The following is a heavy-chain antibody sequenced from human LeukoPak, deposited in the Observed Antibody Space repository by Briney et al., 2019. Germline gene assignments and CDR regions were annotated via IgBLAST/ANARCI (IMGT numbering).Heavy chain of an antibody. J-gene: IGHJ4*02. CDR3: ASGYYYDSSGYYSLFDY. V-gene: IGHV1-69*05. Sequence: SVKVSCXASGGTFTSYAISWVRQAPGQGLEWMGGIIPIFGTANYAQKFQGRVTITTDESTSTAYMELSSLRSEDTAVYYCASGYYYDSSGYYSLFDYWGQGTLVTVSS. CDR1: GGTFTSYA. CDR2: IIPIFGTA. D-gene: IGHD3-22*01.